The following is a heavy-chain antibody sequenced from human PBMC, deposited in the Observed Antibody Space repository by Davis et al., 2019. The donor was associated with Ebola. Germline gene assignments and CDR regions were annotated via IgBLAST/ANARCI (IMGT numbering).Heavy chain of an antibody. J-gene: IGHJ4*02. V-gene: IGHV3-7*01. Sequence: PGGSLRLSCAASGFTFSSYWMSWVRQAPGKGLEWVANIKQDGSEKYYVDSVKGRFTISRDNAKNSLYLQMNSLRAEDTAVYYCARDPYWSSSWYVMGDDYWGQGTLVTVSS. CDR3: ARDPYWSSSWYVMGDDY. CDR1: GFTFSSYW. D-gene: IGHD6-13*01. CDR2: IKQDGSEK.